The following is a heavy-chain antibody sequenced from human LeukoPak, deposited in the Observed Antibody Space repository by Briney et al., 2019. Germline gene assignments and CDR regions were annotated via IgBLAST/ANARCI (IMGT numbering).Heavy chain of an antibody. V-gene: IGHV3-23*01. D-gene: IGHD4-17*01. CDR3: AKEIRPNDC. Sequence: GGSLRLSCAASGFTFSSHGMCWVRQAPGRGLEWVSSISIGGDTTYSDPVKGRFTISRDNSKNTLYLQLDSLRAEDTAIYYCAKEIRPNDCWGQGTLVIVSS. CDR2: ISIGGDTT. CDR1: GFTFSSHG. J-gene: IGHJ4*02.